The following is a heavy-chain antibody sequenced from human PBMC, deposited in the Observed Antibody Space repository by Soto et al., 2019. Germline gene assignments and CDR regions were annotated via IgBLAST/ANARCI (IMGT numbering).Heavy chain of an antibody. J-gene: IGHJ5*02. Sequence: QVQLVQSGAEVKKPGSSVKVSCKASGGTFSSYAISWVRQAPGQGLEWMGGIIPIFGTANYAQKFQGRVTITADESTSTAYMELSSLRSEDTAVYYCARANGYCSGGSCTRFDPWGQGTLVTVSS. CDR2: IIPIFGTA. D-gene: IGHD2-15*01. CDR3: ARANGYCSGGSCTRFDP. V-gene: IGHV1-69*01. CDR1: GGTFSSYA.